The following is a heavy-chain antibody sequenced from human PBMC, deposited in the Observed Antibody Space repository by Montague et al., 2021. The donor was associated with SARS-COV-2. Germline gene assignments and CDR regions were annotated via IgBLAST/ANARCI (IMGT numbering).Heavy chain of an antibody. V-gene: IGHV3-13*01. J-gene: IGHJ6*02. CDR2: IGSAGDT. Sequence: SLRLSCAASGFTFSSYDMHWVRQTPGKGLEWVSAIGSAGDTYYPGSVKGRFTISRENAKNSLYLQMNSLRAGDTAVYYCARGLRYFDWSPYSMDVWGQGTTVTVSS. D-gene: IGHD3-9*01. CDR3: ARGLRYFDWSPYSMDV. CDR1: GFTFSSYD.